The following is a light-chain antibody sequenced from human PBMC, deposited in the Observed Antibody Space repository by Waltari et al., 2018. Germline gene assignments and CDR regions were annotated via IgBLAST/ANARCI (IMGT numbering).Light chain of an antibody. CDR2: EVS. Sequence: QSALTQPASVSGSPGQSITISCTGTSSDVGNFNLVSWYQQHPGKVPILIIYEVSKRPSGVSNHFSGSKSGNTASLPMSGLRAEDEADYYCCSYAGSRTYVFGTGTKVTVL. CDR3: CSYAGSRTYV. J-gene: IGLJ1*01. CDR1: SSDVGNFNL. V-gene: IGLV2-23*02.